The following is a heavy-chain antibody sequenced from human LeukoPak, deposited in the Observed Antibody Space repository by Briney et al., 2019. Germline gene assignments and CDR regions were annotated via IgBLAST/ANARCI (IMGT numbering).Heavy chain of an antibody. D-gene: IGHD2-2*01. Sequence: GSLRLSCAASGFTPSSYWMTWVRQAPGKGLEWVANIKQDGSEKYYVDSVKGRFTISRDNAKNSLYLQMNSLRAEDTAVYYCARDRRCSSTSCYYFDYWGQGTLVTVSS. V-gene: IGHV3-7*04. CDR3: ARDRRCSSTSCYYFDY. CDR1: GFTPSSYW. J-gene: IGHJ4*02. CDR2: IKQDGSEK.